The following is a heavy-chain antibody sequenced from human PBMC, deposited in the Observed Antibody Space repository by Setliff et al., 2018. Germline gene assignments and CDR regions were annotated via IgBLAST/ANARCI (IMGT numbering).Heavy chain of an antibody. CDR1: GYTFTGYY. Sequence: ASVKVSCKASGYTFTGYYMHWVRQAPGQGLEWMGWIIPNSGGRNYAQKFQGRIAMTRDTSINTVYMELNSLTSDDAAVYFCAREGGLQGATSYYYFYNYINVWGKGTKVTVSS. CDR3: AREGGLQGATSYYYFYNYINV. V-gene: IGHV1-2*02. J-gene: IGHJ6*03. D-gene: IGHD1-26*01. CDR2: IIPNSGGR.